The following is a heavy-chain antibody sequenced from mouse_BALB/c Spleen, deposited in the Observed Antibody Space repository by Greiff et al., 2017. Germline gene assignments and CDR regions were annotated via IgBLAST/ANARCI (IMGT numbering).Heavy chain of an antibody. CDR2: INPSTGYT. V-gene: IGHV1-7*01. CDR3: ARWKDWDDFAY. CDR1: GYTFTSYW. J-gene: IGHJ3*01. D-gene: IGHD4-1*01. Sequence: QVQLKQSGAELAKPGASVKMSCKASGYTFTSYWMHWVKQRPGQGLEWIGYINPSTGYTEYNQKFKDKATLTADKSSSTAYMQLSSLTSEDSAVYYCARWKDWDDFAYWGQGTLVTVSA.